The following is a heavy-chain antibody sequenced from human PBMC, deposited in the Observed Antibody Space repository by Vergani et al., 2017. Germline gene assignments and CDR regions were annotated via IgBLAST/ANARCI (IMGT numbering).Heavy chain of an antibody. CDR2: IIPIFGTA. CDR3: ASQTYYYDSVWFDP. D-gene: IGHD3-22*01. CDR1: GGTFSSYA. J-gene: IGHJ5*02. Sequence: QVQLVQSGPEVKKPGSSVKVSCKASGGTFSSYAISWLRQTPGQGLEWMGRIIPIFGTANSAQKFQGRVTITADESTSTAYMELGSLRSEDTAVYYCASQTYYYDSVWFDPWGQGTLVTVSS. V-gene: IGHV1-69*13.